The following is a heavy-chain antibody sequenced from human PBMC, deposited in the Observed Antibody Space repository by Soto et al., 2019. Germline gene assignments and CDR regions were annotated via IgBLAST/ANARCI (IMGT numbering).Heavy chain of an antibody. CDR2: IWYDGSKT. D-gene: IGHD1-1*01. Sequence: PGGSLRLSCAASGFTFNTYGMHWVRQAPGKGLEWMAIIWYDGSKTYYADSVKGRFTIPRDNSNHTLYLQMNSLRAEDTAVYYCARHRGNYYFDYWGQGTLVTVSS. CDR3: ARHRGNYYFDY. CDR1: GFTFNTYG. V-gene: IGHV3-33*03. J-gene: IGHJ4*02.